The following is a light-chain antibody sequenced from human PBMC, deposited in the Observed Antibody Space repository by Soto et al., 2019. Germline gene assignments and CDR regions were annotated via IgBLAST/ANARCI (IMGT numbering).Light chain of an antibody. J-gene: IGKJ3*01. CDR1: QGISSY. V-gene: IGKV1-9*01. Sequence: IQLTQSPSSLSASVGDRVTITCRASQGISSYLACYQQKPGKAPKLLIYAASTLQSGVQSRFSGSGSGTDFTLTIGSLPPDDFASYYCQQLNSYSFGPGTKVDIK. CDR2: AAS. CDR3: QQLNSYS.